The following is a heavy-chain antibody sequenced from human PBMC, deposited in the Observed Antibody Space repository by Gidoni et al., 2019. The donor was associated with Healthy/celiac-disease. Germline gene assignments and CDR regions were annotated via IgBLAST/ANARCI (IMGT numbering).Heavy chain of an antibody. CDR3: ASLTDSPRSWFDP. V-gene: IGHV4-59*01. D-gene: IGHD3-22*01. Sequence: QVQLKESGPGLGKPSETLSLTCTVSGGSISSYYWRWIRQPPGKGLEWIGYIYYSGSTNYTPSLKSRVTISVDTSNTQFSLKLSSVPAADTAVYYCASLTDSPRSWFDPWGQGTLVTVSS. J-gene: IGHJ5*02. CDR2: IYYSGST. CDR1: GGSISSYY.